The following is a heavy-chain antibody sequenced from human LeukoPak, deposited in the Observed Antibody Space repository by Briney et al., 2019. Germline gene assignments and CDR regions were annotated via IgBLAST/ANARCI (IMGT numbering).Heavy chain of an antibody. D-gene: IGHD4-23*01. Sequence: ASVKVSCKASGGTFSSYAISWVRQAPGQGLEWMGRIIPILAIANYAQKFQGRVTITADKSTSTAYMELSSLRSEDTAVYYCARDANYGGNFHFDYWGQGTLVTVSS. CDR2: IIPILAIA. J-gene: IGHJ4*02. CDR1: GGTFSSYA. CDR3: ARDANYGGNFHFDY. V-gene: IGHV1-69*04.